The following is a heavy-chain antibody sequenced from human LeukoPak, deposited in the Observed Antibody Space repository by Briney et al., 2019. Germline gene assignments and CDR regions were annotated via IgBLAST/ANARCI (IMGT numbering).Heavy chain of an antibody. Sequence: LSLTCAVYGGSFSGYYWSWIRQPPGKGLEWVGFIRSKAYGGTTEYVASVNGRFTISRDDSKSIAYLQMNSLKTEDTAVYYCTRGIGITMVRGVISYYYYGMDVWGQGTTVTVSS. D-gene: IGHD3-10*01. J-gene: IGHJ6*02. CDR3: TRGIGITMVRGVISYYYYGMDV. CDR2: IRSKAYGGTT. V-gene: IGHV3-49*03. CDR1: GGSFSGYY.